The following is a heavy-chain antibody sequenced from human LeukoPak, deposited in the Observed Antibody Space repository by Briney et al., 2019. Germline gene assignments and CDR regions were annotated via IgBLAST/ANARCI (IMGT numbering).Heavy chain of an antibody. CDR2: IKQDGSEK. V-gene: IGHV3-7*01. CDR1: GFTFSSYW. D-gene: IGHD6-13*01. Sequence: GGSLRLSCAASGFTFSSYWMSWVRQAPGKGLEWVANIKQDGSEKYYVDSVKGRFTISRDNAKNSLYLQMNSLRAEDTAVYYCARDIAGAANYYYYYMDVWGKGTTVTIS. CDR3: ARDIAGAANYYYYYMDV. J-gene: IGHJ6*03.